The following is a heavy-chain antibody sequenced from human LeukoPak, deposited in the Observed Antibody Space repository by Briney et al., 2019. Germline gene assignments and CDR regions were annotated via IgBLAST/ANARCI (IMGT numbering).Heavy chain of an antibody. Sequence: SQTLSLTCTVSGGSISSGGYYWSWIRQPPGKGLEWIGYIYHSGSTYYNPSLKSRVTISVDRSKNQFSLKLSSVTAADTAVYYCAREKQTAGSDYWGQGTLVTVSS. CDR2: IYHSGST. CDR1: GGSISSGGYY. D-gene: IGHD3-10*01. J-gene: IGHJ4*02. V-gene: IGHV4-30-2*01. CDR3: AREKQTAGSDY.